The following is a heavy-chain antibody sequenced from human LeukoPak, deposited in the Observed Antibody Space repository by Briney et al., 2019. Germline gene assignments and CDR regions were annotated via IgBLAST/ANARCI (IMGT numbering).Heavy chain of an antibody. CDR2: IYYSGSS. CDR3: ARDWGVSARPGYMDV. J-gene: IGHJ6*03. D-gene: IGHD6-6*01. Sequence: SETLSLTCTVSGGSISSSSYYWGWIRQPPGKGLEWIGSIYYSGSSNYNPSLKSRVTISVDTSKNQFSLKLSSVTAADTAVYYCARDWGVSARPGYMDVWGKGTTVTVSS. V-gene: IGHV4-39*07. CDR1: GGSISSSSYY.